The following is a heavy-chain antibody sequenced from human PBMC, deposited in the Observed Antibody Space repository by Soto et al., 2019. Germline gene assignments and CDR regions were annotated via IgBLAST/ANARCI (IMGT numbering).Heavy chain of an antibody. CDR1: GYTFTSYG. Sequence: QVQLVQSGAEVKKPGASVKVSCKASGYTFTSYGISWVRQAPGQGLEWMGWISAYNGNTNYAQKLQGRVTMTTDTSTSTAYMELRSLRSDATAVYYCARDEGAEYQLPAVGWFDPWGQGTLVTVSS. J-gene: IGHJ5*02. CDR3: ARDEGAEYQLPAVGWFDP. CDR2: ISAYNGNT. D-gene: IGHD2-2*01. V-gene: IGHV1-18*01.